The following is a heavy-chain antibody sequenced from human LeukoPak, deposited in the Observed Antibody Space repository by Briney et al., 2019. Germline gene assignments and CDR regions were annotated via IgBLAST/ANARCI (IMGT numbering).Heavy chain of an antibody. V-gene: IGHV3-53*01. CDR2: IYSGGNT. J-gene: IGHJ6*03. CDR3: ARFSGPGMQHYYYYMDV. D-gene: IGHD3-10*01. CDR1: GFTVSSNY. Sequence: GGSLRLSCAASGFTVSSNYMSWVRQAPGKGLEWVSVIYSGGNTYYADSVKGRFTVSRDNSKNMMYLQMNSLRAEDAAVYYCARFSGPGMQHYYYYMDVWGTGTTVTVSS.